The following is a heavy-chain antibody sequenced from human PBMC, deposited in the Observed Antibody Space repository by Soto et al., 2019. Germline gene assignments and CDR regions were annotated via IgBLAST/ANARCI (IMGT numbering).Heavy chain of an antibody. D-gene: IGHD6-13*01. J-gene: IGHJ4*02. CDR2: IYWDDDK. Sequence: QITLKESGPTLVKPTQTLTLTCTFSGFSLSTSGVGVGWIRQPPGKALEWLALIYWDDDKSYSPSLKSRLTITKDTSKNQVVLTMTNMDPVDTATYYCAHSYGSIAAAGRPFDYWGQGTLVTVSS. CDR3: AHSYGSIAAAGRPFDY. CDR1: GFSLSTSGVG. V-gene: IGHV2-5*02.